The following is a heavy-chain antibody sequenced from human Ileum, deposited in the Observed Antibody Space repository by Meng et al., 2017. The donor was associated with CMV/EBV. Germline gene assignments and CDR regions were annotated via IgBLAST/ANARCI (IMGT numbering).Heavy chain of an antibody. D-gene: IGHD3-3*01. V-gene: IGHV3-48*04. Sequence: GESLKISCAASGFTFSSYSMNWVRQAPGKGLEWVSYISSSSSTIYYADSVKGRFTISRDNAKNSLYLQMNSLRAEDTAVYYCARDGAYDFWSGYLVEYYYGMDVWGQGPMVTVSS. CDR1: GFTFSSYS. CDR2: ISSSSSTI. CDR3: ARDGAYDFWSGYLVEYYYGMDV. J-gene: IGHJ6*02.